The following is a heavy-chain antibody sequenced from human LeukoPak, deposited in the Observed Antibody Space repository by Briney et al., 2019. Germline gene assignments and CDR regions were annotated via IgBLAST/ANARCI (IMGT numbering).Heavy chain of an antibody. Sequence: SQTLSLTCTVSGGSISSGGYYWSWLRQHPGKGLEWSVYIYYSGSTYYNPSLKSRVTISVDTSKNQFSLKLSSVTAADTAVYYCAREVRGAPDYWGQGTLVTVSS. J-gene: IGHJ4*02. CDR3: AREVRGAPDY. CDR2: IYYSGST. V-gene: IGHV4-31*03. D-gene: IGHD3-10*01. CDR1: GGSISSGGYY.